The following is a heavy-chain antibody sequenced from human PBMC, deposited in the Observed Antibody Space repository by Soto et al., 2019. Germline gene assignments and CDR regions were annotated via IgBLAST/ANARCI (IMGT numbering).Heavy chain of an antibody. CDR2: IPYDESSE. D-gene: IGHD5-12*01. CDR3: AKDPGYGLDY. V-gene: IGHV3-30*18. CDR1: GFTFSSYG. Sequence: QVQLVESGGGVVQPGRSLRLSCAASGFTFSSYGMHWVRQAPGKGLEWVAAIPYDESSEYYADSVKGRFTISRDNSKNTLYLQMNSLRAEDTAVYYCAKDPGYGLDYWGQGPLVTVSS. J-gene: IGHJ4*02.